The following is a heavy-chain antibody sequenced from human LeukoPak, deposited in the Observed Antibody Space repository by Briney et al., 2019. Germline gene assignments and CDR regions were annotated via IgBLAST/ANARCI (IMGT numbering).Heavy chain of an antibody. V-gene: IGHV3-23*01. CDR2: ISGSGGST. CDR1: GFAFSSYA. J-gene: IGHJ3*02. Sequence: GGSLRLSCAASGFAFSSYAMSWVRQAPGKGLEWVSAISGSGGSTYYADSVKGRFTISRDNSKNTLYLQMNSLRAEDTAVYYCAKKKMATITLPDAFDTWGQGTMVTVSS. D-gene: IGHD5-24*01. CDR3: AKKKMATITLPDAFDT.